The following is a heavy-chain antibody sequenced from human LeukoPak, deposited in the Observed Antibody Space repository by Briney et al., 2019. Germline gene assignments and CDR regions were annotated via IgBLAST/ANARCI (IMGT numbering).Heavy chain of an antibody. CDR2: IYYSGST. CDR3: ARDGPGYYYMDV. CDR1: GGSISSYY. V-gene: IGHV4-59*01. J-gene: IGHJ6*03. Sequence: SETLSLTCTVSGGSISSYYWSWIRQSPGKGLEWIGYIYYSGSTNYNPSLKSRVTISVDTSKNQFSLKLSSVTAADTAVYYCARDGPGYYYMDVWGKGTTVTVPS.